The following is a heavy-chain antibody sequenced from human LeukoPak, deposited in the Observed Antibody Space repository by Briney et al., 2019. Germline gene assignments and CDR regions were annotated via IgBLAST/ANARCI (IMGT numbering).Heavy chain of an antibody. V-gene: IGHV3-74*01. CDR1: GFTFSSYW. Sequence: PGGSLRLSCAASGFTFSSYWMHWVRQAPGKGLVWVSRINGDGSTTSYADSVKGRFTISRDNAKNTLYLQMNSLRAEDTAVYYCARGVGAPSAFDIWGQGTMVTVSS. CDR2: INGDGSTT. CDR3: ARGVGAPSAFDI. J-gene: IGHJ3*02. D-gene: IGHD1-26*01.